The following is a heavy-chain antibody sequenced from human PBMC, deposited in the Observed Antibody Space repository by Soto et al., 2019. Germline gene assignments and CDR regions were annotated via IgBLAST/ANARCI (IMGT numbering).Heavy chain of an antibody. CDR2: IYFSGSL. CDR3: ARGRPPDH. J-gene: IGHJ4*02. Sequence: QLQLQESGSGLVKPSQTLSLTCAVSGGSMNSGSYSWSWIRQPPGKGLESIGYIYFSGSLYYNPSLKSRVTISLDRSKNQFSLKLSSVTAADTAVYYCARGRPPDHWGQGILVTVSS. CDR1: GGSMNSGSYS. V-gene: IGHV4-30-2*01.